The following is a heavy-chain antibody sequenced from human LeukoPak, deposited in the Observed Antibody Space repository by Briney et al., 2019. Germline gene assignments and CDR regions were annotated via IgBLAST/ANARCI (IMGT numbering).Heavy chain of an antibody. CDR2: IYTSGST. CDR3: ARYPNPANWEAVAGTWYFDL. V-gene: IGHV4-4*07. D-gene: IGHD6-19*01. J-gene: IGHJ2*01. Sequence: PSETLSLTCTVSGGSISSYYWSWIRQPAGKGLEWIGRIYTSGSTNYNPSLKSRVTMSVDTSKNQFSLKLGSVTAADTAVYYCARYPNPANWEAVAGTWYFDLWGRGTLVTVSS. CDR1: GGSISSYY.